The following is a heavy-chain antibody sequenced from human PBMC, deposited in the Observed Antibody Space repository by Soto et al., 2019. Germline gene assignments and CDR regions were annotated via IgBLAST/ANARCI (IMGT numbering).Heavy chain of an antibody. CDR3: ARGISMIVEVQRDAPDKYYFDS. D-gene: IGHD2-2*01. CDR2: INHSGST. Sequence: SESLSLTCAVYGGSFSGYFWSWMRQPPGKGLEWIGEINHSGSTNSNPSLKSRVTMSVDTSKNQFSLKLSSVTAADTAVYYCARGISMIVEVQRDAPDKYYFDSWSQGTLVTVSS. J-gene: IGHJ4*02. CDR1: GGSFSGYF. V-gene: IGHV4-34*01.